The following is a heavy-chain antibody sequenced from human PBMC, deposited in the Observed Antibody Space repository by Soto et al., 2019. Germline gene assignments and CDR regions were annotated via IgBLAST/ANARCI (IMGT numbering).Heavy chain of an antibody. Sequence: ASVKVSCKASGGTFSSYAINWVRQAPGQGLEWMGGIIPIFGTANYAQKFQGRVTITADESTSTAYMELSSLRSEDTAVYYCARASPLGPVTTTLYGMDVWGQGTTVTVSS. D-gene: IGHD4-17*01. J-gene: IGHJ6*02. CDR2: IIPIFGTA. CDR3: ARASPLGPVTTTLYGMDV. CDR1: GGTFSSYA. V-gene: IGHV1-69*13.